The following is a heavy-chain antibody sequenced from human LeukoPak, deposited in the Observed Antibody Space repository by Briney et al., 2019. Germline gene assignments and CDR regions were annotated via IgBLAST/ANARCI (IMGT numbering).Heavy chain of an antibody. CDR3: ARGSWSYYAQRQDY. D-gene: IGHD3-10*01. J-gene: IGHJ4*02. CDR2: INPNVGST. Sequence: ASVKVSCKASGYTFFSYFLHWVRQAPRQGLEWMGIINPNVGSTTYAQKFQGRVTMTRDTSTSTVYMELSSLRSEDTAVYYCARGSWSYYAQRQDYWGQGSLVTVSS. CDR1: GYTFFSYF. V-gene: IGHV1-46*01.